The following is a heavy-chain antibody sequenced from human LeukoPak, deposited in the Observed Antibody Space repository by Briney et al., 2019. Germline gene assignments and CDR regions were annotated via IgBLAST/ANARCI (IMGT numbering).Heavy chain of an antibody. D-gene: IGHD6-19*01. J-gene: IGHJ4*02. CDR1: GYTFTSYG. CDR2: INAGNGNT. CDR3: ARDWGYSSGWPFDY. Sequence: ASVKVSCKASGYTFTSYGISWVRQAPGQGLEWMGWINAGNGNTKYSQKFQGRVTITRDTSASTAYMELSSLRSEDTAVYYCARDWGYSSGWPFDYWGQGTLVTVSS. V-gene: IGHV1-3*01.